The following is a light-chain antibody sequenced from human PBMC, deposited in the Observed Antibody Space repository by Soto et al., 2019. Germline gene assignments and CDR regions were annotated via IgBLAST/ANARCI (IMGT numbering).Light chain of an antibody. J-gene: IGLJ2*01. CDR1: SSDIGGYNY. V-gene: IGLV2-8*01. CDR3: SSFAGSNNWGV. Sequence: QSALTQPPSASGSPGQSVTISCTGSSSDIGGYNYVSWYQQHPGNAPKLMIYEVSKRPSGVPDRFSGSKSGNTASLTVSGLQAEDEADYFCSSFAGSNNWGVFGGGTTLTVL. CDR2: EVS.